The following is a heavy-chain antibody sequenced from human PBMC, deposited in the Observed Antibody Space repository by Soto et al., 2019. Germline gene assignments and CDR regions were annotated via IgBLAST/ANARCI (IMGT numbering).Heavy chain of an antibody. CDR1: GDSVSRKSAA. CDR3: ARGNNYHYGMDV. J-gene: IGHJ6*02. V-gene: IGHV6-1*01. Sequence: PSQTLSLTCAISGDSVSRKSAAWNWIRQSPSRGLEWPGRTYYMSKWYNDYAVSVKSRITINPDTSKNQFSLQLSSVTPEDTAVYYCARGNNYHYGMDVWGQGTTVTVSS. CDR2: TYYMSKWYN.